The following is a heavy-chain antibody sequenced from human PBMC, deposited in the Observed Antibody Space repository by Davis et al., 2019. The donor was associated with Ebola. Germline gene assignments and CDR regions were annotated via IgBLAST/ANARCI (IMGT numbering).Heavy chain of an antibody. CDR1: GFTFSDYY. J-gene: IGHJ6*04. D-gene: IGHD2-8*01. Sequence: GGSLRLSCAASGFTFSDYYMSWIRQAPGKGLEWVSYISSSGGSTYYADSVKGRFTISRDNSKNTLYLQMNSLRAEDTAVYYCAGNRMVYVGLEFYYGMDVWGKGTTVTVSS. CDR2: ISSSGGST. CDR3: AGNRMVYVGLEFYYGMDV. V-gene: IGHV3-11*01.